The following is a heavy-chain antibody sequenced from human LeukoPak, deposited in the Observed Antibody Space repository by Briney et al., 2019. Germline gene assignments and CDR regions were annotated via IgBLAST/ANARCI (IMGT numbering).Heavy chain of an antibody. CDR2: VFTTGST. CDR1: GGSTSSGSYY. J-gene: IGHJ5*02. Sequence: PSQTLSLTCTVSGGSTSSGSYYWTWIRQPAGKGLEWIGHVFTTGSTNYNPSLKSRVTISADMSKNQFSLKMNSVTAADTAVYYCARGGYYDILTGYFNWFDPWGQGTLVTVSS. CDR3: ARGGYYDILTGYFNWFDP. D-gene: IGHD3-9*01. V-gene: IGHV4-61*09.